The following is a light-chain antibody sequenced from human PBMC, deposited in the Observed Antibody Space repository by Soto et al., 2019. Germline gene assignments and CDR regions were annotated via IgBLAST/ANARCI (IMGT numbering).Light chain of an antibody. Sequence: QYVLTQPPSASGTPGQRVTIYCSGSSSNIGSNTVNWYQQLPGTAPKLLIYSNNQRPSGVPDRFSGSKYGTSASLAISGLQSEDEADYYCAAWDDSLNGREVVFGGGTKLTVL. J-gene: IGLJ2*01. V-gene: IGLV1-44*01. CDR1: SSNIGSNT. CDR3: AAWDDSLNGREVV. CDR2: SNN.